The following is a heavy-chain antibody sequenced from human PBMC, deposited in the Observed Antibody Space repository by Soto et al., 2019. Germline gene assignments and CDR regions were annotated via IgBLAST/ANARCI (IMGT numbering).Heavy chain of an antibody. D-gene: IGHD1-26*01. V-gene: IGHV3-30*18. CDR2: ISYDGSNT. CDR3: AKEGGLSGSYYISSSYYFDY. CDR1: GFTFSSYG. J-gene: IGHJ4*02. Sequence: PGGPLRLSCVAAGFTFSSYGMHWVRQAPGKGLEWVAIISYDGSNTYYADSVKGRFTISRDNSKNTLYLQMNSLRAEDTSVYYCAKEGGLSGSYYISSSYYFDYWGQGTLVTV.